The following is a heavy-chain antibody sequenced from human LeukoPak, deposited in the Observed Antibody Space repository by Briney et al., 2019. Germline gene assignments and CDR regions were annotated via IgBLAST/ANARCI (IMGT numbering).Heavy chain of an antibody. CDR3: ARGGAPPTNIVVVVAAWVVMDV. V-gene: IGHV4-59*01. Sequence: SETLSLTCTVSGGSISSYYWSWIRQPPGKGLEWIGYIYYSGSTNYNPSLKSRVTISVDTSKNQFSLKLSSVTAADTAVYYCARGGAPPTNIVVVVAAWVVMDVWGQGTTVTVSS. D-gene: IGHD2-15*01. J-gene: IGHJ6*02. CDR2: IYYSGST. CDR1: GGSISSYY.